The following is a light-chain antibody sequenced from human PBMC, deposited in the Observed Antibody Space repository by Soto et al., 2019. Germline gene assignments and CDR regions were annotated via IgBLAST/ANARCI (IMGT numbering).Light chain of an antibody. J-gene: IGLJ1*01. CDR1: ELDDKY. Sequence: SYELTQPPSVSVSPGQTASITCSGDELDDKYAYWYQQRPGQSPVLVIFQDTKRPSGIPERFSGSNSGNTATLTISGAQSMDEADYYCQAWDSRAYYVFGTGTK. CDR3: QAWDSRAYYV. CDR2: QDT. V-gene: IGLV3-1*01.